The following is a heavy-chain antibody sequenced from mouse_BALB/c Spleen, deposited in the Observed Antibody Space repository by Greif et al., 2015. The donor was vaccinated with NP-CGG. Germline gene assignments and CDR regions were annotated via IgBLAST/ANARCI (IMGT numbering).Heavy chain of an antibody. J-gene: IGHJ2*01. CDR2: INPSTGYT. D-gene: IGHD3-2*01. Sequence: VQLVESGAELAKPGASVKMSCKASGYTFTSYWMHWVKQRPGQGLEWIGYINPSTGYTEYNQKFKDKATLTADKSSSTAYVQLSSLTSEDSAVYYCARRDSSGYGYWGQGTTLTVSS. CDR1: GYTFTSYW. V-gene: IGHV1-7*01. CDR3: ARRDSSGYGY.